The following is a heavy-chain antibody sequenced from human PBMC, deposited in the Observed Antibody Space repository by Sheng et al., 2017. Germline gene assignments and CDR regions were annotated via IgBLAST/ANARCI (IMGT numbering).Heavy chain of an antibody. D-gene: IGHD1-26*01. CDR3: ARVTFVWYSGSQELDY. CDR1: GFTFSSYE. CDR2: ISSSGSTI. V-gene: IGHV3-48*03. J-gene: IGHJ4*02. Sequence: EVQLVESGGGLVQPGGSLRLSCAASGFTFSSYEMNWVRQAPGKGLEWVSYISSSGSTIYYADSVKGRFTISRDNAKNSLYLQMNSLRAEDTAVYYCARVTFVWYSGSQELDYWGQGTLVTVSS.